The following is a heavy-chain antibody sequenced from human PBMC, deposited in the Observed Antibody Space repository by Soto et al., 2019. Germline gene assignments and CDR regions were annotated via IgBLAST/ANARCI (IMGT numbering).Heavy chain of an antibody. D-gene: IGHD2-2*01. V-gene: IGHV1-18*01. CDR1: GYTFTCYG. Sequence: GAAVKVSCKASGYTFTCYGISWVRQAPGQGLEWMGWISAYNGNTNYAQKLQGRVTMTTDTSTSTAYMELRSLRSDDTAVYYCARDRVVPAVIDPVHFGPWGQGTLVTVSS. J-gene: IGHJ5*02. CDR3: ARDRVVPAVIDPVHFGP. CDR2: ISAYNGNT.